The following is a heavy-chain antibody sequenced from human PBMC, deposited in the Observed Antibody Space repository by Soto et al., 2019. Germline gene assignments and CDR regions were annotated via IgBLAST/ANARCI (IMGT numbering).Heavy chain of an antibody. CDR3: ARERCYSGSGTYSPPRYYGMDV. CDR1: GYTFSSYG. D-gene: IGHD3-10*01. Sequence: QVQLVQSGVEVKKAGASVKVSCKASGYTFSSYGISWARQAPGQGLEGMGWISDYNGNTHYAQKFQGRLIMTTDTSKRTAYMELRGLRSDDTAVYFCARERCYSGSGTYSPPRYYGMDVWGQGTTVTVSS. CDR2: ISDYNGNT. V-gene: IGHV1-18*01. J-gene: IGHJ6*02.